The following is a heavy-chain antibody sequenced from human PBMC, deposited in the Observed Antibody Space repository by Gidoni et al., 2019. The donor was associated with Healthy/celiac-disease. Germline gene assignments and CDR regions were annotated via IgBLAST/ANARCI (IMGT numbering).Heavy chain of an antibody. Sequence: EVQLLESGGGLVQPGGSLRLSCAASGFTFSSYAMSWVRQAPGKGLEWVSAISGSGGSTYYADSVKGRFTISRDNSKNTLYLQMNSLRAEDTAVYYCAKASYYYDSSGYYEDEDYWGQGTLVTVSS. CDR2: ISGSGGST. D-gene: IGHD3-22*01. CDR1: GFTFSSYA. V-gene: IGHV3-23*01. CDR3: AKASYYYDSSGYYEDEDY. J-gene: IGHJ4*02.